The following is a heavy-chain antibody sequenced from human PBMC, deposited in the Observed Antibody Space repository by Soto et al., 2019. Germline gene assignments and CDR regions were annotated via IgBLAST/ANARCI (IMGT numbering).Heavy chain of an antibody. CDR1: GYTFTSYG. CDR3: ARDRPVLRFLEWLSPGGYYYYYMDV. D-gene: IGHD3-3*01. J-gene: IGHJ6*03. V-gene: IGHV1-18*01. Sequence: ASVKVSCKASGYTFTSYGISWVRQAPGQGLEWMGWISAYNGNTNYAQKLQGRVTMTTDTSTSTAYMELRSLRSDDTAVYYCARDRPVLRFLEWLSPGGYYYYYMDVWGKGTTVTVSS. CDR2: ISAYNGNT.